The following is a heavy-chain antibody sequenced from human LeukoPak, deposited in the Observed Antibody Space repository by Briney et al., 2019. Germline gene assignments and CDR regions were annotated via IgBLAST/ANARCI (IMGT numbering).Heavy chain of an antibody. CDR1: GGSLSSYH. V-gene: IGHV4-59*01. D-gene: IGHD1-26*01. CDR3: AREHPSIVGATDYFDY. Sequence: PSETLSLTCTVSGGSLSSYHCSWIRQPPGKGLEWNGYIYSSWSTNYNPSLNSRVTISVDTSKNQFSLKLSSVTAADTAVYYCAREHPSIVGATDYFDYWGQGTLVTVSS. CDR2: IYSSWST. J-gene: IGHJ4*02.